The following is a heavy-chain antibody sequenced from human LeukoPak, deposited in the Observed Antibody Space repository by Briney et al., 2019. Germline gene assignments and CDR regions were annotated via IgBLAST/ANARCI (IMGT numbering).Heavy chain of an antibody. J-gene: IGHJ6*02. Sequence: SVKVSCKASGGTFSSYTISWVRQAPGQGLEWMGRIIPILGIGNYAQKFQGRVTITADKSTSTAYMELSSLRSEDTAVYYCARAYSSSSGGGMDVWGQGTTVTVSS. CDR3: ARAYSSSSGGGMDV. CDR2: IIPILGIG. V-gene: IGHV1-69*02. D-gene: IGHD6-6*01. CDR1: GGTFSSYT.